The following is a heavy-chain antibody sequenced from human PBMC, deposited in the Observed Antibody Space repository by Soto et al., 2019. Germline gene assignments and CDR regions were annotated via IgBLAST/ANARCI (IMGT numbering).Heavy chain of an antibody. CDR1: GFTFSSYA. CDR2: ISGSGGST. J-gene: IGHJ3*02. V-gene: IGHV3-23*01. CDR3: AMGYMIVVVIDAFDI. D-gene: IGHD3-22*01. Sequence: GGSLRLSCAASGFTFSSYAMSWVRQAPGKGLEWVSAISGSGGSTYYADSVKGRFTISRDNSKNTLYLQMNSLRAEDTAVYYCAMGYMIVVVIDAFDIWGQGTMVTVSS.